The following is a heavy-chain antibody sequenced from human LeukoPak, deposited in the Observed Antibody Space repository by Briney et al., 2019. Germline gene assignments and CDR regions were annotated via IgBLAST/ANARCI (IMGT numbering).Heavy chain of an antibody. CDR2: IYYSGST. Sequence: SETLSLTCTVSGGSISSSSYYWGWIRQPPGKGLEWIGSIYYSGSTYYNPSLKSRVTISVDTSKNQFSLKLSSVTAADTAVYYCARSMVRGVIRQGNYYFDYWGQGTLVTVSS. D-gene: IGHD3-10*01. J-gene: IGHJ4*02. CDR3: ARSMVRGVIRQGNYYFDY. CDR1: GGSISSSSYY. V-gene: IGHV4-39*01.